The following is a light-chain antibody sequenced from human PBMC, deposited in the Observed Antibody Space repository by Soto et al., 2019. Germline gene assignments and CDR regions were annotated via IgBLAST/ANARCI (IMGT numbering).Light chain of an antibody. J-gene: IGLJ1*01. V-gene: IGLV2-8*01. CDR3: TSHAGNYNFPYV. CDR1: SSDVGAYDF. CDR2: EVT. Sequence: QSVLTQPPSASGSPGQSVTISCTGTSSDVGAYDFVSWYQHHPGKAPKLMIYEVTKRPSGVPDRFSGSKSGNTASLTVRGLQAEDEADYSCTSHAGNYNFPYVFVTGSKVTVL.